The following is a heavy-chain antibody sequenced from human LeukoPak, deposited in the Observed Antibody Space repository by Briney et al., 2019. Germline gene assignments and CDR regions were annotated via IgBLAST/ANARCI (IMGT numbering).Heavy chain of an antibody. CDR3: ASFGISWRSSY. CDR2: ISDDGSYT. CDR1: GFSFSSHW. D-gene: IGHD2-21*01. Sequence: GGSLRLSCAASGFSFSSHWVHWVRQAPGKGLVWVSRISDDGSYTSNVDSVKGRFTISRDNVNNMLYLHMNSLRAEDTAVYYCASFGISWRSSYWGQGALVTVSS. V-gene: IGHV3-74*01. J-gene: IGHJ4*02.